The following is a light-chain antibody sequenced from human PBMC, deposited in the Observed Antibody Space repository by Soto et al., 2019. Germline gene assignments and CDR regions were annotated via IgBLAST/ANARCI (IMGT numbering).Light chain of an antibody. CDR2: GAS. V-gene: IGKV1-17*02. CDR1: QGIRID. CDR3: LQHNSFPRT. Sequence: DIQMTQSPSSLSASVGDRVTITCRASQGIRIDLGWFQQRPGKAPKRLIYGASSLQGGVPSRFSGSGSGTEFTLTINNLQPEDFATYYCLQHNSFPRTFGQGTKVDIK. J-gene: IGKJ1*01.